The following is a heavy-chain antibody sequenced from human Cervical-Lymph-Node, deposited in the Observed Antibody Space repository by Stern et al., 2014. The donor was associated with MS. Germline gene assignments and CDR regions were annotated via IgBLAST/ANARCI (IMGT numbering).Heavy chain of an antibody. V-gene: IGHV3-23*04. D-gene: IGHD6-19*01. Sequence: EVQLEESGGGLVQPGGSLRLSCAPSGFTFSDYAMTWVRQAPGKGLEWVARISGSGGNTFYAESVKGRFTISRDNSRNMLSLQMNSRRAEDTALYYCAKGKTVTGTGYGVDVWGQGTTVTVSS. CDR1: GFTFSDYA. J-gene: IGHJ6*02. CDR3: AKGKTVTGTGYGVDV. CDR2: ISGSGGNT.